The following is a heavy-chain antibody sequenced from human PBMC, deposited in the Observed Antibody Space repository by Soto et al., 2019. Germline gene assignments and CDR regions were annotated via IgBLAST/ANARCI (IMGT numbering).Heavy chain of an antibody. Sequence: GGSLRLSCAASGFTFSNYAMSWVRQAPGKGLEWVSGIGSSGTTTYYADSVKGRFTISRDNSKNTLYLQMNSLRGEDTALYYCAIDLNWGGPRAFDYWGQGTLVTVSS. CDR3: AIDLNWGGPRAFDY. CDR1: GFTFSNYA. CDR2: IGSSGTTT. D-gene: IGHD7-27*01. J-gene: IGHJ4*02. V-gene: IGHV3-23*01.